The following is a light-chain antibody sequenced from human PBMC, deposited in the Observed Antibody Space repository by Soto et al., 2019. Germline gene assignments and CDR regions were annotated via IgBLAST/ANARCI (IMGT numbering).Light chain of an antibody. V-gene: IGKV1-17*01. Sequence: DIQMTQSPSSLSASVGDRVTMTCRASQDIGINLGWFQQKPGKAPKRLIYVASSLQSGVPSRFSGSGSGTEFTLKISSLQPEDFESYFCLQHNAYPWTFGQGTKVDIK. CDR2: VAS. CDR3: LQHNAYPWT. CDR1: QDIGIN. J-gene: IGKJ1*01.